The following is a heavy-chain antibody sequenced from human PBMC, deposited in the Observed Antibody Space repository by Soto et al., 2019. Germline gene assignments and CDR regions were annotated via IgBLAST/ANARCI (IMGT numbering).Heavy chain of an antibody. CDR1: GGSISSYY. Sequence: PSETLSLTCTVSGGSISSYYWSWIRQPPGKGLEWIGYIFCSGRTNYNPSLKSRGTISVDTSKNQFSLKLSSVTAADTAVYYCARAGPEMDYWGQGTLVTVSS. CDR3: ARAGPEMDY. J-gene: IGHJ4*02. CDR2: IFCSGRT. V-gene: IGHV4-59*01. D-gene: IGHD3-10*01.